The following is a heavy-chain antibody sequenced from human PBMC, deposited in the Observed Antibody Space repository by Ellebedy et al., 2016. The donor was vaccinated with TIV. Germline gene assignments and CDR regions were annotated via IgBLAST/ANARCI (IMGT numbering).Heavy chain of an antibody. Sequence: ASVKVSCXASGGTFSSYAISWVRQAPGQGLEWMGGIIPIFGTANYAQEFQGRVTITADKSTSTAYTELSSLRSEDTAVYYCAYGRSTVTLSYYYYGMDVWGQGTTVTVSS. V-gene: IGHV1-69*06. D-gene: IGHD4-17*01. J-gene: IGHJ6*02. CDR3: AYGRSTVTLSYYYYGMDV. CDR2: IIPIFGTA. CDR1: GGTFSSYA.